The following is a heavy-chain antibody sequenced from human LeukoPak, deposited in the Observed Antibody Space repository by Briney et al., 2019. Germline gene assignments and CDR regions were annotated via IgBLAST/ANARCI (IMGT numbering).Heavy chain of an antibody. V-gene: IGHV3-64*01. CDR2: ISSNGDNT. D-gene: IGHD1-26*01. Sequence: QAGGSLRLSCAASGFTFRSYAMYWVRQAPGKGLEYVSAISSNGDNTYYACSVKGRFTISRDNSKNTLYLQMGSLRVEDMAVYYCARDGVGAYNWFDPWGQGTLVTVSS. CDR3: ARDGVGAYNWFDP. J-gene: IGHJ5*02. CDR1: GFTFRSYA.